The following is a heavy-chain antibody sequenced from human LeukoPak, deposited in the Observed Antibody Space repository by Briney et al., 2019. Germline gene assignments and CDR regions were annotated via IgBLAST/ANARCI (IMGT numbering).Heavy chain of an antibody. CDR2: INHSGST. V-gene: IGHV4-34*01. CDR3: ARPTRSLRYFDWSPHPFDY. D-gene: IGHD3-9*01. J-gene: IGHJ4*02. Sequence: SETLSLTCAVYGGSFSGYYWSWIRQPPGKGLEWIGEINHSGSTNYNPSLKSRVTISVDTSKNQFSLKLSSVTAADTAVYYCARPTRSLRYFDWSPHPFDYWGQGTLVTVSS. CDR1: GGSFSGYY.